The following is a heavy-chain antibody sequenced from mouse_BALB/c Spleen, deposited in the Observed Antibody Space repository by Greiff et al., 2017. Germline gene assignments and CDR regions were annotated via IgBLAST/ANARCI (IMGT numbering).Heavy chain of an antibody. D-gene: IGHD2-4*01. J-gene: IGHJ4*01. Sequence: VKLMESGAELAKPGASVKMSCKASGYTFTSYWMHWVKQRPGQGLEWIGYINPSTGYTEYNQKFKDKATLTADKSSSTAYMQLSILTSEDSAVYYCARRDYDVAMDYWGQGTSVTVSS. CDR1: GYTFTSYW. CDR3: ARRDYDVAMDY. CDR2: INPSTGYT. V-gene: IGHV1-7*01.